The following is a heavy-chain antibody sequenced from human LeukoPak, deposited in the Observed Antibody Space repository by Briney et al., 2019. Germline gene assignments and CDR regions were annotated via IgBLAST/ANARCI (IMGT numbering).Heavy chain of an antibody. D-gene: IGHD2-2*01. V-gene: IGHV1-2*02. CDR1: GYTLTGYY. J-gene: IGHJ4*02. CDR2: INPNSGGT. CDR3: ARVRGQLGYGY. Sequence: ASVKVSCKASGYTLTGYYMHWVRQAPGQGLEWMGWINPNSGGTSYAQKFQGRVTMTRDTSISTAYMELSRLRSDDTAVYYCARVRGQLGYGYWGQGTLVTVSS.